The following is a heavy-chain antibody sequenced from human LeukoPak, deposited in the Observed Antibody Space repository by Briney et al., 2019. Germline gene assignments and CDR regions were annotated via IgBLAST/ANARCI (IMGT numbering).Heavy chain of an antibody. D-gene: IGHD2/OR15-2a*01. V-gene: IGHV3-23*01. CDR3: ARGPLVGTTNYYFDY. CDR2: ISGSGGST. J-gene: IGHJ4*02. Sequence: GGSLGLSCAASGFTFSSYAMSWVRRAPGKGLEWVSAISGSGGSTYYADSVKGRFTISRDNSKNTLYLQMNSLRAEDTAVYYCARGPLVGTTNYYFDYWGQGTLVTVSS. CDR1: GFTFSSYA.